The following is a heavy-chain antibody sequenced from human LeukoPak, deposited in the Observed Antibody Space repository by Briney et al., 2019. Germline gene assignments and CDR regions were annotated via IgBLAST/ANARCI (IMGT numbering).Heavy chain of an antibody. D-gene: IGHD1-7*01. CDR2: IYPGDSDT. CDR1: GYGFTSYW. CDR3: ARMLELWYFDL. J-gene: IGHJ2*01. V-gene: IGHV5-51*01. Sequence: GESLKISCKGSGYGFTSYWIGWARQMPGKGLEWMGIIYPGDSDTRYSPSFQGQVTISADKSISTAYLQWSSLKASDTAMYYCARMLELWYFDLWGRGTLVTVSS.